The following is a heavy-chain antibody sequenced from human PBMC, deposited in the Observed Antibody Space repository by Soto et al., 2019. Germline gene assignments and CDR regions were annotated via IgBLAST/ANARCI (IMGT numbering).Heavy chain of an antibody. CDR3: VRDLRFLGYYMDV. Sequence: QLQLQESGPGLVKPSETLSLTCTVSGGSVSSNNYYWGWIRQPPGKGLEWIGSMYYSGSTYYNPSLRSRVTISVDTSKNQISLRLSSVSAADTAVYYCVRDLRFLGYYMDVWGKGTTVTVSS. CDR2: MYYSGST. V-gene: IGHV4-39*01. D-gene: IGHD3-3*01. CDR1: GGSVSSNNYY. J-gene: IGHJ6*03.